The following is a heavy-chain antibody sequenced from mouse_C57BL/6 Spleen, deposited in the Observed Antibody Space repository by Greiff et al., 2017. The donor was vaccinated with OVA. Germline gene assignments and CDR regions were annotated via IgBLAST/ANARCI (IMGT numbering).Heavy chain of an antibody. V-gene: IGHV1-82*01. CDR2: IYPGDGDT. Sequence: VKLMESGPELVKPGASVKISCKASGYAFSSSWMNWVKQRPGKGLEWIGRIYPGDGDTNYNGKFKGKATLTADKSSSTAYMQLSSLTSEDSAVYVCARSGDMITLDDWGQGTTRTVSS. CDR3: ARSGDMITLDD. J-gene: IGHJ2*01. CDR1: GYAFSSSW. D-gene: IGHD2-4*01.